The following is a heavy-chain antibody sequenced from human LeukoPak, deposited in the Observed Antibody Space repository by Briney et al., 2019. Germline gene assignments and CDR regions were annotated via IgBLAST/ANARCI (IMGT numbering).Heavy chain of an antibody. J-gene: IGHJ5*02. CDR3: ASRGSSWP. Sequence: SETLSLTCAVYGGSFSGYYWSWIRQPPGKGLEWIGEINHSGSTNYNPSLKRRVTISVDTSKNQFSLKLSSVTAADTAVYYCASRGSSWPWGQGTLVTVSS. CDR2: INHSGST. D-gene: IGHD6-13*01. CDR1: GGSFSGYY. V-gene: IGHV4-34*01.